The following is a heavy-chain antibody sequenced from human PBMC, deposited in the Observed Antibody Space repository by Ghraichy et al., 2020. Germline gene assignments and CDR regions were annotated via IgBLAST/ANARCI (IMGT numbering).Heavy chain of an antibody. J-gene: IGHJ4*02. D-gene: IGHD3-9*01. CDR2: ISNDGRIT. V-gene: IGHV3-74*01. Sequence: GGSLRLSCAASGFTFSTYVMHWVRQAPGKGLVWVSRISNDGRITSYADSVKGRFTISRDNAKNTLFLQVNSLRAEDTAMYYCARDLDWILYDYWGQGTLVTVSS. CDR1: GFTFSTYV. CDR3: ARDLDWILYDY.